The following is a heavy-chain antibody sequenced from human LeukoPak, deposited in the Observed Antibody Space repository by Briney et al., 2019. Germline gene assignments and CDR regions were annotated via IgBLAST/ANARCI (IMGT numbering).Heavy chain of an antibody. J-gene: IGHJ6*04. V-gene: IGHV3-74*01. D-gene: IGHD4-11*01. Sequence: PGGSLTLSCAASGFSFSDYWMVWVRQAPGKGLVWVSNIKTDGSVTNYADPVKGRSTISRDNAKNTLYLQMNSLRAEDTAVYYCGRDNNYKVDVWGKGTTVTVSS. CDR2: IKTDGSVT. CDR1: GFSFSDYW. CDR3: GRDNNYKVDV.